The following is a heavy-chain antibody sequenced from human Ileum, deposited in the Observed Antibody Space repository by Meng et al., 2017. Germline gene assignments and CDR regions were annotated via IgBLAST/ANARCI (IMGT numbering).Heavy chain of an antibody. V-gene: IGHV4-59*01. CDR2: IHSSGIT. D-gene: IGHD5-12*01. J-gene: IGHJ4*02. Sequence: GSLRLSCTVSVGSINGNYWSWIRQSPGKGLEWIAYIHSSGITKYNPSLKSRVTISADTSRNQFSLKLNSVTAADTALYYCARTTGGGSLDSWGQGTLVTVSS. CDR3: ARTTGGGSLDS. CDR1: VGSINGNY.